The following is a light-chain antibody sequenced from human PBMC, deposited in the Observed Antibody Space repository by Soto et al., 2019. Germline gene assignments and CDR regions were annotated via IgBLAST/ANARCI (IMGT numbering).Light chain of an antibody. V-gene: IGLV2-14*03. CDR2: DVT. J-gene: IGLJ3*02. CDR1: SSDVGAYYY. CDR3: CSYTGDMTLV. Sequence: QSALTQPASVSGSPGQSITISCTGTSSDVGAYYYVSWYRQHPGKAPNLMIYDVTNRPSGVPDRFSGSKSGNTASLTISGLQAEDEAHYYCCSYTGDMTLVFGGGTKLTVL.